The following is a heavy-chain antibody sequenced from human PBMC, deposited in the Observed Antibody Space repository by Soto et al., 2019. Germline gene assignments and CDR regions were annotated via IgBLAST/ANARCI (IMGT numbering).Heavy chain of an antibody. CDR1: NFSISSGYY. V-gene: IGHV4-38-2*01. Sequence: SETLSLTCVVSNFSISSGYYWGWIRQSPGKGLEWIASIYRSGTTSYNPSLKSRVTISVDPSKNQFSLMLTAVTAADTAVYYCARTHSGSYYSVFNYWGRGSLVTVST. D-gene: IGHD1-26*01. CDR2: IYRSGTT. J-gene: IGHJ4*02. CDR3: ARTHSGSYYSVFNY.